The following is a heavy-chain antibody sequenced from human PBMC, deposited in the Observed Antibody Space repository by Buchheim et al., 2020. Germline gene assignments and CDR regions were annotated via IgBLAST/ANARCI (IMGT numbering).Heavy chain of an antibody. Sequence: QVQLQESGPGLVKPSETLSLTCSVSGGSIFTYYWSWIRQAPGKGLEWIGYMDGSGRSNYNPSLKSRVTISVDTSKNQSSLNLSSVTAADTAIYYCAKKRSGNWFDPWGQGTL. CDR1: GGSIFTYY. J-gene: IGHJ5*02. CDR2: MDGSGRS. V-gene: IGHV4-59*01. CDR3: AKKRSGNWFDP.